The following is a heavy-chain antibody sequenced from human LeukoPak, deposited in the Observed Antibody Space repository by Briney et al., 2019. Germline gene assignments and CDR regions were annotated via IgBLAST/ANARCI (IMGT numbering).Heavy chain of an antibody. CDR1: GYTFTGYY. V-gene: IGHV1-2*02. CDR3: ARDYPYYYDSSGYYFPDY. D-gene: IGHD3-22*01. J-gene: IGHJ4*02. Sequence: ASVKVSCKASGYTFTGYYMHWVRQAPGQGLGWMGWINPNSGGTNYAQKFQGRVTMTRDTSISTAYMELSRLRSDDTAVYYCARDYPYYYDSSGYYFPDYWGQGTLVTVSS. CDR2: INPNSGGT.